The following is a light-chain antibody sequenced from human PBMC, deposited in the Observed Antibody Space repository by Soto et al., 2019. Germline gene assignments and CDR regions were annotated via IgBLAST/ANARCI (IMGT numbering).Light chain of an antibody. Sequence: NFILTQPHSVSESPGKTVTISCTRSSGSIASNYVQWYQRRPGSAPTTVIYEDNQRPSGVPDRFSGSIDSSSNSASLTISGLKTEDEADYYCQSYDSSNVVFGGGTKLTVL. J-gene: IGLJ2*01. V-gene: IGLV6-57*04. CDR2: EDN. CDR3: QSYDSSNVV. CDR1: SGSIASNY.